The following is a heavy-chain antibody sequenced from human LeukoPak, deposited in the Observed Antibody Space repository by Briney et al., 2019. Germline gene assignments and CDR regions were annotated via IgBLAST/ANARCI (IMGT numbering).Heavy chain of an antibody. Sequence: GGSLRLSCATSGFSFSSYTMNWVRQAPGEGLEWVSSISSTSSYIYYADSVKGRFTISRDKSKNTLYLQLNNLRAEDTAVYYCAKEGDGYSDYWGQGTLVTVSS. CDR1: GFSFSSYT. CDR3: AKEGDGYSDY. D-gene: IGHD5-24*01. V-gene: IGHV3-21*01. J-gene: IGHJ4*02. CDR2: ISSTSSYI.